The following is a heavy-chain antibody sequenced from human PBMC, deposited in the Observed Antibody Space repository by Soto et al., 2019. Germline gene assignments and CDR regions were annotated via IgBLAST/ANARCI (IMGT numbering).Heavy chain of an antibody. D-gene: IGHD4-17*01. CDR2: ISYDGSNK. CDR1: GFTFSSYA. J-gene: IGHJ5*02. CDR3: ARLTTVTNVDWFDP. Sequence: QVQLVESGGRVVQPGRSLRLSCAASGFTFSSYAMHWVRQAPGKGLEWVAVISYDGSNKYYADSVKGRFTISRDNSKNTLYLQMNSLRAEDTAVYYCARLTTVTNVDWFDPWGQGTLVTVSS. V-gene: IGHV3-30-3*01.